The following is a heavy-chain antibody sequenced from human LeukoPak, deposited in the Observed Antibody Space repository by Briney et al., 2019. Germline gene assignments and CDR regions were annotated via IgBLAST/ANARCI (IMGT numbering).Heavy chain of an antibody. CDR1: GGTFSSYA. CDR3: ARGYGGSSSGYFDY. CDR2: IIPIFGTA. D-gene: IGHD6-6*01. J-gene: IGHJ4*02. V-gene: IGHV1-69*05. Sequence: SVKVSCKASGGTFSSYAISWVRQAPGQGHEWMGGIIPIFGTANYAQKFQGRVTITTDESTSTAYMELSSLRSEDTAMYYCARGYGGSSSGYFDYWGQGTLVTVSS.